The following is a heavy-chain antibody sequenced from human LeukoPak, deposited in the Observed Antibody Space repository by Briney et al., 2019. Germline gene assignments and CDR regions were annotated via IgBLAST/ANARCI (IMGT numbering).Heavy chain of an antibody. CDR2: INSDGSST. CDR3: ARALAVAGTGGFDP. D-gene: IGHD1/OR15-1a*01. J-gene: IGHJ5*02. CDR1: GFTFSSYW. Sequence: GGSLRLSCAASGFTFSSYWMHWVRQAPGKGLVWVSRINSDGSSTGYADSVKGRFTISRDNAKNTLYLQMNSLRADDTAVYYCARALAVAGTGGFDPWGQGTLVTVSS. V-gene: IGHV3-74*01.